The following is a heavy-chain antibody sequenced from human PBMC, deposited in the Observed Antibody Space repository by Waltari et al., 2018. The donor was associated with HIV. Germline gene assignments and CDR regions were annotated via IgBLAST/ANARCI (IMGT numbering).Heavy chain of an antibody. D-gene: IGHD1-26*01. Sequence: QVRLQESGPGLVKPLETLSLTCNVSGDSISNYYWLWIRQSPGRGLEWIGSVSHYGGTNYNPSLKSRVRILLDSSENQFSLRLSFVTAADTALYYCTRVVGANRYFYGLDIWGQGTTVIVSS. CDR2: VSHYGGT. V-gene: IGHV4-59*01. CDR1: GDSISNYY. J-gene: IGHJ6*02. CDR3: TRVVGANRYFYGLDI.